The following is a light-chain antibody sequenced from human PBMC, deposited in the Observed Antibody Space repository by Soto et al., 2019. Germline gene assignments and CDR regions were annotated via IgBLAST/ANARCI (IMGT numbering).Light chain of an antibody. J-gene: IGKJ1*01. Sequence: DIQMTQSPSSLSASVGDRFTITCRASQSISSYLNWYQQKPGKAPKLLIYAASSLQSGVPSRFSGSGSGTDFTLTISSLQPEDFATYYCQQYNSYPTFGQGTKVDI. CDR3: QQYNSYPT. CDR2: AAS. CDR1: QSISSY. V-gene: IGKV1-39*01.